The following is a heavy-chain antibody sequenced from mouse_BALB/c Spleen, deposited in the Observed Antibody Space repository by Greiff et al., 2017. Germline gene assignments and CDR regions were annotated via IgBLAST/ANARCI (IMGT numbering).Heavy chain of an antibody. V-gene: IGHV2-6-7*01. Sequence: QVQLQQSGPGLVAPSQSLSITCTVSGFSLTGYGVNWVRQPPGKGLEWLGMIWGDGSTDYNSALKSRLSISKDNSKSQVFLKMNSLQTDDTARYYCARYGYEGAMDYWGQGTSVTVSS. D-gene: IGHD1-2*01. CDR1: GFSLTGYG. J-gene: IGHJ4*01. CDR2: IWGDGST. CDR3: ARYGYEGAMDY.